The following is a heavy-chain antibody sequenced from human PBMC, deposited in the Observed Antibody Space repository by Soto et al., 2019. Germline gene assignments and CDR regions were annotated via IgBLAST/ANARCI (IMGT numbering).Heavy chain of an antibody. D-gene: IGHD3-9*01. CDR1: GFTFGDYA. Sequence: GGSLRLSCTASGFTFGDYAMSWFRQAPGKVLEWVGFIRSKAYGGTTEYAASVKGRFTISRDDSKSIAYLQMNSLKTEDTAVYYCTRPHYDILTGYYDYFDYWGQGTLVTVSS. CDR2: IRSKAYGGTT. J-gene: IGHJ4*02. CDR3: TRPHYDILTGYYDYFDY. V-gene: IGHV3-49*03.